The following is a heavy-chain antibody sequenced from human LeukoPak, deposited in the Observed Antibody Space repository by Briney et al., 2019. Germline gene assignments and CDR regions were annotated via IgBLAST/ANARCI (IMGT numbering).Heavy chain of an antibody. CDR1: GFTFSSYA. CDR3: AKDIFAFGSSLVLDY. CDR2: ISGSGGST. J-gene: IGHJ4*02. Sequence: GSLRLSCAASGFTFSSYAMSWVRQAPGKGLEWVSAISGSGGSTYYADSVKGRFTISRDNSKNTLYLQMNSLRAEDTAVYYCAKDIFAFGSSLVLDYWGQGTLVTVSS. D-gene: IGHD6-13*01. V-gene: IGHV3-23*01.